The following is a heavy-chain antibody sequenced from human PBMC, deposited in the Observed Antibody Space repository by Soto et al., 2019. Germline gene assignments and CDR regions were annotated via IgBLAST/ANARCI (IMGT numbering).Heavy chain of an antibody. D-gene: IGHD2-21*01. V-gene: IGHV3-23*01. CDR2: ISGSGGSI. CDR1: GFTFSIYA. CDR3: AIASNCGDDGRAGTFRFFDL. J-gene: IGHJ2*01. Sequence: EVQLLESGGGLVQPGGSLRLSCAASGFTFSIYAMSWVRQAPGKGLEWVSAISGSGGSIYFANSVKGRFTISRDNSKDTRYLQMNSLRAEDTAVYYWAIASNCGDDGRAGTFRFFDLWGRGTLVTVSS.